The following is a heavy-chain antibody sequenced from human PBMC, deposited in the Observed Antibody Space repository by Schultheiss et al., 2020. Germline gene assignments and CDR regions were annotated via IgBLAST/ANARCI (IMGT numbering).Heavy chain of an antibody. CDR3: ARVGWNYGVDY. CDR2: IYYSGST. V-gene: IGHV4-59*12. CDR1: GGSISNYY. J-gene: IGHJ4*02. D-gene: IGHD1-7*01. Sequence: SETLSLTCTVSGGSISNYYWSWIRQPPGKGLEWIGYIYYSGSTNYNPSLKSRVTISVDTSKNQFSLRLSSVTAADTAMYYCARVGWNYGVDYWGQGTLVTVSS.